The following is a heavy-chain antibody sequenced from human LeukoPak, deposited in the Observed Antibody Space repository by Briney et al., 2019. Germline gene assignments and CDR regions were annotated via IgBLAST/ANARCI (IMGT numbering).Heavy chain of an antibody. V-gene: IGHV3-23*01. CDR3: ASDRIAAAGHYYYYMDV. Sequence: PGGSLRLSCAASGFTFSSYAMSWVRQAPGKGLEWVSAISGSGGSTYYADSVKGRFTISRDNSKNTLYLQMNSLRAEDTAVYYCASDRIAAAGHYYYYMDVWGKGTTVTVSS. CDR1: GFTFSSYA. J-gene: IGHJ6*03. D-gene: IGHD6-13*01. CDR2: ISGSGGST.